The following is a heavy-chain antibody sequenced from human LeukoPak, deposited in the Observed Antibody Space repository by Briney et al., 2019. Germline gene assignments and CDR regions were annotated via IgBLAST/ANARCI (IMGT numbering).Heavy chain of an antibody. CDR1: GFTFTSYA. Sequence: PGGSLRLSCAASGFTFTSYAMSWVRQAPGEGLEWVSAISAGGGTTYYLASVKGRFTISRDKSTSTLYLQMNSLRVEDTALYYCAKDRDGGSTTRPRGFDYWGQGTPVTVSS. V-gene: IGHV3-23*01. CDR3: AKDRDGGSTTRPRGFDY. D-gene: IGHD1-14*01. J-gene: IGHJ4*02. CDR2: ISAGGGTT.